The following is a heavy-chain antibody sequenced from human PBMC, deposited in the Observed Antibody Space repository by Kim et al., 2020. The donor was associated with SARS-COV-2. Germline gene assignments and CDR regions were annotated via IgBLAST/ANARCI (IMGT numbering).Heavy chain of an antibody. CDR2: ISGRGGST. CDR3: AKAAAGAGTYGFTYYYY. D-gene: IGHD6-13*01. Sequence: GGSLRLSCAASGFTFSSSAMSWVRQAPGKGLEWVSAISGRGGSTFYADSVRGRCIVSRDNSKNTQYLQMNSLRAEATALYYSAKAAAGAGTYGFTYYYY. V-gene: IGHV3-23*01. CDR1: GFTFSSSA. J-gene: IGHJ6*03.